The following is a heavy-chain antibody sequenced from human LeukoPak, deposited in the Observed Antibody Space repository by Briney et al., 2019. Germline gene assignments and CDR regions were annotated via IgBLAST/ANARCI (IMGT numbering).Heavy chain of an antibody. CDR1: GFTLSTYA. CDR3: ARRDSSSWQPIAGRGSFDP. CDR2: IRGSDGYI. D-gene: IGHD6-13*01. V-gene: IGHV3-23*01. Sequence: GGSLRLSCTASGFTLSTYAMSWVRQVPGKGPEWVSVIRGSDGYINYADSVKGRFTISRDNSKNTLYLQMNSLRAEDTAVYYCARRDSSSWQPIAGRGSFDPWGQGTLVTVSS. J-gene: IGHJ5*02.